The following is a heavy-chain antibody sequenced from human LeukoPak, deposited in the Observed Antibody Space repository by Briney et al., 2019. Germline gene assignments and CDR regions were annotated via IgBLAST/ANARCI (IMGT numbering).Heavy chain of an antibody. J-gene: IGHJ3*02. CDR1: GYTFVSYG. CDR2: ISPYKGNT. V-gene: IGHV1-18*01. D-gene: IGHD3-3*01. Sequence: ASVKVSCKASGYTFVSYGISWVRQAPGQGLDWMGWISPYKGNTDYAQKLQGRVTVTTDTSTTTAYMELRSLRSDDTAVYYCARVPRSITIFGVVTPRAFDIWGQGTMVTVSS. CDR3: ARVPRSITIFGVVTPRAFDI.